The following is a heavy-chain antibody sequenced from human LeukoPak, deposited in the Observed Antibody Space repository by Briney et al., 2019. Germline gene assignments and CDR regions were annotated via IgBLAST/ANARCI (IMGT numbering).Heavy chain of an antibody. CDR2: ISHDGSNK. Sequence: GGSLRLSCAASGFTFSSYGMHWVRQAPGKGLEWVAVISHDGSNKYYADSVKGRFTISRDNSKNTLYLQMNSLRAEDTAVYYCAKDNVWALPYYFDHWGQGTLVTVSS. J-gene: IGHJ4*02. CDR3: AKDNVWALPYYFDH. V-gene: IGHV3-30*18. CDR1: GFTFSSYG. D-gene: IGHD2-8*01.